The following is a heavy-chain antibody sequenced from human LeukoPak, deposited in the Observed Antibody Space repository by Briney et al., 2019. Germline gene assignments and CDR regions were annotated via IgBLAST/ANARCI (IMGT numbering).Heavy chain of an antibody. V-gene: IGHV3-74*01. J-gene: IGHJ3*02. CDR3: ARDPHGGSGSDPHDAFDI. D-gene: IGHD1-26*01. Sequence: PGGSLRLSCAASGFTFSSYWTHWVRQAPGKGLVWVPRIKNDGRSPSYADSVKGRFTISSDNAKNTVYLQIDSLGAEDTAVYYCARDPHGGSGSDPHDAFDIWGQGTMVTVSS. CDR2: IKNDGRSP. CDR1: GFTFSSYW.